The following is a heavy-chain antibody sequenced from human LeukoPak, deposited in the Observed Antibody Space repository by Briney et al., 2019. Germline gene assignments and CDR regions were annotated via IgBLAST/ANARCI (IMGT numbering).Heavy chain of an antibody. CDR3: ARQPLRYCSSTSCSFDY. D-gene: IGHD2-2*01. CDR2: IYPGDSDT. V-gene: IGHV5-51*01. CDR1: GYSFTSYW. Sequence: GESLKISCKGSGYSFTSYWIGWVRQMPGKGLEWMGIIYPGDSDTRYSPSFQGQVTISADKSISTAYLQWSSLKASDTAMYYCARQPLRYCSSTSCSFDYWGQGTLVTVSS. J-gene: IGHJ4*02.